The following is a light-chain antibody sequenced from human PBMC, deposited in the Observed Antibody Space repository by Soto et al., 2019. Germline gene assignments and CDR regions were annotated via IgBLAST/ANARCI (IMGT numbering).Light chain of an antibody. CDR2: EVI. CDR3: CSYAGSSTFYV. J-gene: IGLJ1*01. CDR1: SSDIGIYNL. V-gene: IGLV2-23*02. Sequence: QSALTQPASMSGSPGQSITISCTGTSSDIGIYNLVSWYQQHPGKAPKLMIYEVIKRPSGVSNRFSGSKSGITASLTISGLQAEDEADYYCCSYAGSSTFYVFGPGTKLTVL.